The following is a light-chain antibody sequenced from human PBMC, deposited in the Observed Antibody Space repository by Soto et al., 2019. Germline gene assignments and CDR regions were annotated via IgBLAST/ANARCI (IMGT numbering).Light chain of an antibody. CDR1: QNVNSN. CDR3: QQYNEWPFT. V-gene: IGKV3-15*01. CDR2: GAS. Sequence: EIVMAQYRSTLCRAAGESRTRWSTANQNVNSNFAWYQQKPGQAPRLLIFGASTRATGIPARFSGSGSGTEFILTVSRLQSEDFAVYSCQQYNEWPFTFGPGTKVDIK. J-gene: IGKJ3*01.